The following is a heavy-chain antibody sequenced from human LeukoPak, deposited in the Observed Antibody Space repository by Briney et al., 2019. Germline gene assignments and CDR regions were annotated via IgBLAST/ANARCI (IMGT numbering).Heavy chain of an antibody. J-gene: IGHJ3*02. V-gene: IGHV1-2*02. CDR1: GYTFTGYY. CDR3: AREAWTTVTTGGAFDI. Sequence: GASVKVSCKASGYTFTGYYMHWVRQAPGQGLEWMEWINPNSGGTNYAQKFQGRVTMTRDTSISTAYMELSRLRSDDTAVYYCAREAWTTVTTGGAFDIWGQGTMVTVSS. CDR2: INPNSGGT. D-gene: IGHD4-17*01.